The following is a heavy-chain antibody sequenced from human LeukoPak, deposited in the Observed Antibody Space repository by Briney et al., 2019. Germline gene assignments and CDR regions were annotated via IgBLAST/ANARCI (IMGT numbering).Heavy chain of an antibody. CDR3: ARANEQLVRYGMDV. D-gene: IGHD6-6*01. CDR1: GYTFTSYD. J-gene: IGHJ6*02. CDR2: MNPNSGNT. V-gene: IGHV1-8*01. Sequence: ASVKVSCKASGYTFTSYDINWVRQATGQGLEWMGWMNPNSGNTGYAQKLQGRVTMTRNTSISTAYMELSSLRSEDTAVYYCARANEQLVRYGMDVWGQGTTVTVSS.